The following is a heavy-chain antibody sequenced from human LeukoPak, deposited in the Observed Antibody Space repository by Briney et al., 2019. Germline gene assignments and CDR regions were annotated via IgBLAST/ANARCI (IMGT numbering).Heavy chain of an antibody. CDR3: AKAKITLIVVANPNSGALDI. CDR1: GFTFRVYA. D-gene: IGHD3-22*01. Sequence: GGSLRLSCAASGFTFRVYAMTWVRQAPGKGLEWVSGISGSGSSTYSADSVKGRFTISRDNSNNTLYLQMNSLRAEDTALYYCAKAKITLIVVANPNSGALDIWGQGIMVTVSS. V-gene: IGHV3-23*01. J-gene: IGHJ3*02. CDR2: ISGSGSST.